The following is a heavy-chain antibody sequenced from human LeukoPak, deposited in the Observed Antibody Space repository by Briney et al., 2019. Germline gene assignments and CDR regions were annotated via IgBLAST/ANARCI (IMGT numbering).Heavy chain of an antibody. V-gene: IGHV3-23*01. CDR2: ISGSGGRT. D-gene: IGHD3-10*01. J-gene: IGHJ4*02. CDR3: AIEEDYSGSYPLDY. Sequence: GGSLRLSCAASGFTFSNYAMTWVRQAPGKGLEWVSEISGSGGRTHYADSVKGRFTISRDNSRNTLFLQMTSLRAEDTALYYCAIEEDYSGSYPLDYWGQGTRVTVSP. CDR1: GFTFSNYA.